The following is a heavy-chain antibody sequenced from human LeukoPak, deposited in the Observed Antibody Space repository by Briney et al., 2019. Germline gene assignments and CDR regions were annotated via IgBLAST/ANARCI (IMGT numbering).Heavy chain of an antibody. CDR2: ISGSGDKT. Sequence: GGSLRLSCAASGFTFSTYAMTWVRQAPGKGLEWVSSISGSGDKTYYVDSVKGRFTISRDNSKNTLYLQMNSLRDEDTAVYYCARDGIWGQGTMVTVSS. J-gene: IGHJ3*02. V-gene: IGHV3-23*01. CDR1: GFTFSTYA. CDR3: ARDGI.